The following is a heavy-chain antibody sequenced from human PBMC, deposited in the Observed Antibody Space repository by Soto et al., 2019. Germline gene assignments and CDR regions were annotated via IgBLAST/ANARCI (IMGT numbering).Heavy chain of an antibody. CDR2: ISSSSSYI. CDR3: ARDLQRWLQLRRADYFDY. J-gene: IGHJ4*02. D-gene: IGHD5-12*01. CDR1: GFTFSSYS. Sequence: PGGSLRLSCAASGFTFSSYSMNWVRQAPGKGLEWVSSISSSSSYIYYADSVKGRFTISRDNAKNSLYLQMNSLRAEDTAVYYCARDLQRWLQLRRADYFDYWGQGTLVTVSS. V-gene: IGHV3-21*01.